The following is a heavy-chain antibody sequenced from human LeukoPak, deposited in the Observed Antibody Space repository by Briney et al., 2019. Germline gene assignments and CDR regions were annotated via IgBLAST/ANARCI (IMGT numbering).Heavy chain of an antibody. CDR1: GYTLTDYD. CDR2: MNPNSGVT. V-gene: IGHV1-8*01. CDR3: ARGPIYPKSGDYPNYYLDY. Sequence: ASVKISCKASGYTLTDYDINWVRQATGQGLEWMGWMNPNSGVTGYAQKFQGRVSMTRDTSVSTAYMELSSLRSEDTAVYFCARGPIYPKSGDYPNYYLDYWGQGTLVTVSS. J-gene: IGHJ4*02. D-gene: IGHD4-11*01.